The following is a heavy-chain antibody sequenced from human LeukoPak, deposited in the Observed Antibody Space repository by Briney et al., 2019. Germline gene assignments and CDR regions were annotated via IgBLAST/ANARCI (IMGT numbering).Heavy chain of an antibody. D-gene: IGHD3-22*01. CDR3: ASASDSSGYLDSNNLYFDY. Sequence: PSETLSLTCTVSGGSISSYYWSWIRQPAGKGLEWIGRIYTSGSTNYNPSLKSRVTMSVDTSKNQFSLKLSSVTAADTAVYYCASASDSSGYLDSNNLYFDYWGQGTLVTVSS. CDR2: IYTSGST. CDR1: GGSISSYY. V-gene: IGHV4-4*07. J-gene: IGHJ4*02.